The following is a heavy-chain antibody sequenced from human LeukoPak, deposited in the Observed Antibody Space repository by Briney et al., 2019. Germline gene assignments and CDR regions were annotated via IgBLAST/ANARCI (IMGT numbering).Heavy chain of an antibody. D-gene: IGHD1-1*01. CDR1: GFTFSSYW. CDR2: IKQDASER. J-gene: IGHJ4*02. V-gene: IGHV3-7*01. CDR3: ATPTAGTWHFDY. Sequence: GGSLRLSCAASGFTFSSYWMTWVRQAPGKGLEWVADIKQDASERYYVDSVKGRFTISRDNAKNSLYLQMNSLRAEDTAVYYCATPTAGTWHFDYWGQGTLVTISS.